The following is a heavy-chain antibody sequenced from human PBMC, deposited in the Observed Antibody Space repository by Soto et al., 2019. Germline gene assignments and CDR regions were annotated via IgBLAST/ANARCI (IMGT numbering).Heavy chain of an antibody. D-gene: IGHD3-3*01. CDR3: ARDWAQPLLRFLDRSENYYYYGMDV. V-gene: IGHV1-69*13. J-gene: IGHJ6*02. CDR1: GGTFSSYA. CDR2: IIPIFGTA. Sequence: SVKVSCKASGGTFSSYAISWVRQAPGQGLEWMGGIIPIFGTANYAQKFQGRVTITADESTSTAYMELSSLRSEDTAVYYCARDWAQPLLRFLDRSENYYYYGMDVWGQGTTVTV.